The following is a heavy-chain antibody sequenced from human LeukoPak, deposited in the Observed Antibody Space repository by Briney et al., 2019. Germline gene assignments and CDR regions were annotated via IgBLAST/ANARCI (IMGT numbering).Heavy chain of an antibody. CDR3: AKAFNRYSLGAFDI. J-gene: IGHJ3*02. D-gene: IGHD5-18*01. V-gene: IGHV3-23*01. CDR2: ISGSGGST. CDR1: GFTFSSYA. Sequence: GGSLRLSCAASGFTFSSYAMSWVRQAPGKGLEWVSAISGSGGSTYYADSVKGRFTISRDNSKNTLYLQMNSLRAQDTAGYYCAKAFNRYSLGAFDIWGQGTMVTVSS.